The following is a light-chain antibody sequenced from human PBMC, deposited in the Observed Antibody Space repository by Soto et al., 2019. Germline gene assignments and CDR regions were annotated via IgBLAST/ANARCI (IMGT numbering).Light chain of an antibody. Sequence: EIQFTQSPSTXSLSPGNRAPLTCRASQSVSRHLAWYKQQPGKDTXLXXXDASKRDNGIQDRFSGSGSGKDLTLPTSRRQHEDFGAYYCQQRNKGRRVTFGRGPQVDI. J-gene: IGKJ4*01. CDR1: QSVSRH. CDR2: DAS. CDR3: QQRNKGRRVT. V-gene: IGKV3-11*01.